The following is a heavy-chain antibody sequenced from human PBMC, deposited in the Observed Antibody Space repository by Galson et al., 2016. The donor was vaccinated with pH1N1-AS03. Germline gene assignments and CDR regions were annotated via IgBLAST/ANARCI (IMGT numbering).Heavy chain of an antibody. CDR1: GFIFSGYW. J-gene: IGHJ4*02. D-gene: IGHD6-13*01. V-gene: IGHV3-7*03. CDR2: IKQDGSEK. CDR3: TRGGYSSTWYWVY. Sequence: LRLSCAASGFIFSGYWMSWVRQAPGKGLEWVANIKQDGSEKYYVDSVKGRFTIARDNAKNSVYLQMNSLRGEDTAVYYCTRGGYSSTWYWVYWGQGTLVTVSS.